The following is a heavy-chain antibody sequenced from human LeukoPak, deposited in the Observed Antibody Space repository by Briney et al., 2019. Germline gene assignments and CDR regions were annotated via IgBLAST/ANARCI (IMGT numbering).Heavy chain of an antibody. CDR1: GGTFTSHD. Sequence: ASVKVSCKASGGTFTSHDINWVRQATGQGPEWMGWMNPNSGNTGYAQKFQGRVTMTRNTSISTAYMELSSLRSEDTAVYYCARAGGYCGSTNCPYYFDYWGQETLVTVSS. V-gene: IGHV1-8*01. CDR3: ARAGGYCGSTNCPYYFDY. J-gene: IGHJ4*02. D-gene: IGHD2-2*01. CDR2: MNPNSGNT.